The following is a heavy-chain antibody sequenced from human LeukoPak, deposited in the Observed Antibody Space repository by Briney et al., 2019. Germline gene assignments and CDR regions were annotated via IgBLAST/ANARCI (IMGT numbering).Heavy chain of an antibody. V-gene: IGHV4-38-2*01. CDR1: GYSISSGYY. Sequence: KPSETLSLTCAVSGYSISSGYYWGWIRQPPGKGLEWIGSIYHSGSTYYNPSLKSRVTISVDTSKNQFSLKLSSVTAADAAVYYCARPAREYVGATPLYYYYYVDVWGKGTTVTVSS. D-gene: IGHD1-26*01. CDR2: IYHSGST. CDR3: ARPAREYVGATPLYYYYYVDV. J-gene: IGHJ6*03.